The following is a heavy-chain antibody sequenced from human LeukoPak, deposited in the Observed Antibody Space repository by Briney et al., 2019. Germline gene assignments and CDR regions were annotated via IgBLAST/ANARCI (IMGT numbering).Heavy chain of an antibody. CDR2: IKQDGSVQ. J-gene: IGHJ4*02. CDR1: GFTFSDYW. V-gene: IGHV3-7*01. CDR3: ARKGSCDY. D-gene: IGHD1-26*01. Sequence: GGSLRLSCAASGFTFSDYWMSWVRQAPGKGLEWMVNIKQDGSVQYYVDSVKGRFTISRDNAKNSLYLQMNSLRAEDTAVYYCARKGSCDYWGQGTLATVSS.